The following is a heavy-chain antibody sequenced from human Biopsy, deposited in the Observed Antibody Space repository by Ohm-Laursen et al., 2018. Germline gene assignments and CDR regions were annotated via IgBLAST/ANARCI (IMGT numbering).Heavy chain of an antibody. J-gene: IGHJ4*02. Sequence: ASVKVSCNASGYIFTGYYMHWVRQAPGQGPEWMGWLNTNSGDTEYAENFQGRVTMTRDTSISTAYMELSRLRSDDTAVYYCARLTRSTPTTGVWGQGTLVTVSS. CDR2: LNTNSGDT. CDR3: ARLTRSTPTTGV. V-gene: IGHV1-2*02. CDR1: GYIFTGYY. D-gene: IGHD2-8*01.